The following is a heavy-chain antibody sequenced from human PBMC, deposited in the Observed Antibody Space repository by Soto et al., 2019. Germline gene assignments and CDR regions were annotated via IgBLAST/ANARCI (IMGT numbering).Heavy chain of an antibody. CDR2: ISANGGTT. CDR3: AKSLTPVTSSFDY. D-gene: IGHD4-17*01. J-gene: IGHJ4*02. CDR1: GFTFSSYA. V-gene: IGHV3-23*01. Sequence: PGGSLRLSCPASGFTFSSYAMSWVRQAPGKGLEWVSAISANGGTTIYADSVKGRFTISRDNSKNTLYLQMNSLRAEDTAMYYCAKSLTPVTSSFDYWGQGTLVTVSS.